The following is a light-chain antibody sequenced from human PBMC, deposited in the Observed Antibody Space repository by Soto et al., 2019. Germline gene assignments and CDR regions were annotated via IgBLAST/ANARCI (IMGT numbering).Light chain of an antibody. J-gene: IGKJ5*01. Sequence: EVVMTQSPATLSGSPGERATLPCRASQTVSRNLAWYQQRPGQAPRLLIYDISNRAAGVPARFSGSGSETEFTLTIRSLQSEDFAVYFCQQYNNWPSFGQGTRLEIK. CDR1: QTVSRN. CDR3: QQYNNWPS. CDR2: DIS. V-gene: IGKV3-15*01.